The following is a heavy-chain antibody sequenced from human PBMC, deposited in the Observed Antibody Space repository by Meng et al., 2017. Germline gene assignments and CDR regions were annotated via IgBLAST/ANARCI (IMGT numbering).Heavy chain of an antibody. V-gene: IGHV3-74*01. CDR2: INSDGSST. CDR3: AKDLWGDIVVVVAAHDY. J-gene: IGHJ4*02. CDR1: GFTFSSYW. D-gene: IGHD2-15*01. Sequence: GGSLRLSCAASGFTFSSYWMHWVRQAPGKGLVWVSRINSDGSSTSYADSVKGRFTISRDNAKNTLYLQMNSLRAEDTAVYYCAKDLWGDIVVVVAAHDYWGQGTLVTVSS.